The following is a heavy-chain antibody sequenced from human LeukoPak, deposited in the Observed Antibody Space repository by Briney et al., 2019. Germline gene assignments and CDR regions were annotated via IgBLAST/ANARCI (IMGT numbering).Heavy chain of an antibody. D-gene: IGHD3-9*01. Sequence: GGALTLSCAASGFTFSSYSMNWLRQAPGKGLDWVSSISRSSRYKYYADSVQGRFTISRDNDKNSLYLQMNSLRAEDTAVYYCAGAKPSYYDILNGTNLPAFVIWGEGTMVTVSS. CDR1: GFTFSSYS. CDR2: ISRSSRYK. V-gene: IGHV3-21*01. J-gene: IGHJ3*02. CDR3: AGAKPSYYDILNGTNLPAFVI.